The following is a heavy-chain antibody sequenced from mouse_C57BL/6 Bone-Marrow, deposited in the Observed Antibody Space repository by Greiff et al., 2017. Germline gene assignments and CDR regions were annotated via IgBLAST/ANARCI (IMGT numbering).Heavy chain of an antibody. V-gene: IGHV1-72*01. J-gene: IGHJ1*03. CDR3: AGSYYYGSSYWYFDV. CDR1: GYTFTSYW. Sequence: VQLQQPGAELVKPGASVKLSCKASGYTFTSYWMHWVKQRPGRGLEWIGRIDPNSGGTKYNEKFKSKATLTVDKPSSTAYMQLSSLTSEDSAVYCGAGSYYYGSSYWYFDVWGTGTTVTVSS. D-gene: IGHD1-1*01. CDR2: IDPNSGGT.